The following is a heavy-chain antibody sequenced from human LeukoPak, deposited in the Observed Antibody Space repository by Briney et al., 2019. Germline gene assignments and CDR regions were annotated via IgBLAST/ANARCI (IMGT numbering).Heavy chain of an antibody. CDR2: INGDGSTT. J-gene: IGHJ4*02. Sequence: GGSLRLSCAASGFTFSSYAMHWVRQAPGKGLVWVSRINGDGSTTTYADSVKGRFTISRDNAKNTLYLQMNSLRAEDTAVYYCVPYNWNYALNYWGQGTLVAVSS. CDR1: GFTFSSYA. D-gene: IGHD1-7*01. CDR3: VPYNWNYALNY. V-gene: IGHV3-74*01.